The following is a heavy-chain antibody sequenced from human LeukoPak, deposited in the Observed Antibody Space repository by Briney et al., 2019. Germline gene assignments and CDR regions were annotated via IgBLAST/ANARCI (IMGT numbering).Heavy chain of an antibody. V-gene: IGHV1-2*02. CDR3: AREERYFDSSGYYFQH. Sequence: ASVKVSCKASGYTFTGYYIHWVRQAPGQGLEWMGWINPNSGGTNYAQRFQARVTMTRDTSLSTAYMVLGRLRSDDAAVYYCAREERYFDSSGYYFQHWGQGTLVTLSS. J-gene: IGHJ1*01. CDR2: INPNSGGT. CDR1: GYTFTGYY. D-gene: IGHD3-22*01.